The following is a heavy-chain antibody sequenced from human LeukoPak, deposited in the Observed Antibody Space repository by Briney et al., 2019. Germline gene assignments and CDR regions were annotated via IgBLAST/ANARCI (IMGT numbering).Heavy chain of an antibody. V-gene: IGHV4-39*01. CDR1: GDSISSGTYY. CDR3: AKSGGYGLIDY. Sequence: SETLSLTCTVSGDSISSGTYYWGWIRQPPGTGLEWIGNIYSSGSTYYNASLQSRVTISIDTSKNQFSLRLNSVTAADTAMYYCAKSGGYGLIDYWGQGTRVTVSS. D-gene: IGHD1-26*01. J-gene: IGHJ4*02. CDR2: IYSSGST.